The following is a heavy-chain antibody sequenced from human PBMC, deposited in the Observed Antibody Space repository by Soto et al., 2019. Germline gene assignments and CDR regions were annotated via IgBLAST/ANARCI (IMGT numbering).Heavy chain of an antibody. V-gene: IGHV3-48*01. Sequence: EGQLVESGGGLVQPAGSLRLSCAASGFIFTSYSMNWVRQAPGKGLEWLSYIRIDSNHIGYADSVRGRFTISSEIAKNSTYLQMNSLGAEDTAVYYCARDLRYDFDYWCQGTLVTVSS. D-gene: IGHD3-9*01. CDR2: IRIDSNHI. J-gene: IGHJ4*02. CDR1: GFIFTSYS. CDR3: ARDLRYDFDY.